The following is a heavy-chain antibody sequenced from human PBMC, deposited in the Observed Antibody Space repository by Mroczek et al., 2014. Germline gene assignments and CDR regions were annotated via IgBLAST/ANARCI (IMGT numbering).Heavy chain of an antibody. CDR1: GFNIYSSY. J-gene: IGHJ4*01. V-gene: IGHV3-30-3*01. CDR2: ISSYSGST. Sequence: QVQLAGSRAVAWCSQGGSLRLSCAASGFNIYSSYMHWVRQAPGKGLEWVASISSYSGSTYYADSVKGRFTISADTSKNTAYLQMNSLRAEDTAVYYCARYVWYSSYPHSYSGLDYWGQGTLVTVSS. D-gene: IGHD3-16*01. CDR3: ARYVWYSSYPHSYSGLDY.